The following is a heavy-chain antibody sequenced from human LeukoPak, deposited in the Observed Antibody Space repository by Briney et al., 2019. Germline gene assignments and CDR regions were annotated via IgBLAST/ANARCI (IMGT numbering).Heavy chain of an antibody. CDR1: GGSISRYL. V-gene: IGHV4-4*07. Sequence: PSETLSLTCAVSGGSISRYLWSWIRQPAGKGLEWLGRIHTSGTTTYSPSFQSRITMSIDTSKKQISLRLSSVTAADTAVYYCARYHCPSGVCDGFDYWGQGTLVTVST. J-gene: IGHJ4*02. CDR2: IHTSGTT. D-gene: IGHD2-8*01. CDR3: ARYHCPSGVCDGFDY.